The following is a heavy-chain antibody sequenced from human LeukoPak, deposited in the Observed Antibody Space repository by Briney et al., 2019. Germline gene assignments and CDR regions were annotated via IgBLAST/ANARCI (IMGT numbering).Heavy chain of an antibody. CDR3: ARDQGGYDFWSGYYSNYFDY. CDR1: GFTFSSYS. D-gene: IGHD3-3*01. V-gene: IGHV3-48*01. CDR2: ISSSSSTI. Sequence: PGGSLRLSCAASGFTFSSYSMNWVRQAPGKGLEWVSYISSSSSTIYYADSVKGRFTISRDNAKNSLYLQMNSLRAEDTAVYYCARDQGGYDFWSGYYSNYFDYWGQGTLVTVSS. J-gene: IGHJ4*02.